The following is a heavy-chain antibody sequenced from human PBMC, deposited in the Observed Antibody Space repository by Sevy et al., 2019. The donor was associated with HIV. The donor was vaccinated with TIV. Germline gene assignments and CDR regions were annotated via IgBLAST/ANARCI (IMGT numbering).Heavy chain of an antibody. CDR1: GFTFSDYY. CDR2: ISSSGSII. Sequence: GGSLRLSCAGSGFTFSDYYMSWFRQAPGKGLEWVSYISSSGSIIYYADSVKGRFTISRDNAKNSLYLQMNNLRAEDTAVYHCATEVVVITTDDAFDIWGQGILVTVSS. CDR3: ATEVVVITTDDAFDI. V-gene: IGHV3-11*01. J-gene: IGHJ3*02. D-gene: IGHD3-22*01.